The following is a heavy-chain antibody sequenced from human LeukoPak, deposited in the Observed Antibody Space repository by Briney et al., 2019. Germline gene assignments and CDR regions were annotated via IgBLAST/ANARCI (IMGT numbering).Heavy chain of an antibody. Sequence: ASVKVSCKASGGTFSSYAISWVRQAPGQGLEWMGRIIPIFGTANYAQKFQGRVTITTDESTSTAYMELSSLRSEDTAVYCCTRSVAGGGYDAFDVWGQGTMVTVSS. CDR1: GGTFSSYA. D-gene: IGHD6-19*01. J-gene: IGHJ3*01. CDR2: IIPIFGTA. V-gene: IGHV1-69*05. CDR3: TRSVAGGGYDAFDV.